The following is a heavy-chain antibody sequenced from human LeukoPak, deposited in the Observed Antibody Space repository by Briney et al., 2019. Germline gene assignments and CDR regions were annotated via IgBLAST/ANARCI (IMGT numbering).Heavy chain of an antibody. V-gene: IGHV3-23*01. J-gene: IGHJ4*02. CDR1: GFSFSTYG. CDR2: ISGRRGST. D-gene: IGHD1-1*01. CDR3: AKEQPDTTAFDY. Sequence: GGSLRLSCGASGFSFSTYGMSWVRQAPGKGLEWVSAISGRRGSTYYADSVKGRFTISRDSSKNTLFLQMNSLRAEDTAVYYCAKEQPDTTAFDYWGQGTLVTVSS.